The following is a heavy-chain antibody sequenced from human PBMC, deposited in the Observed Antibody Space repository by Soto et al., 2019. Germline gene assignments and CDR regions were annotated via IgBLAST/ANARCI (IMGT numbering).Heavy chain of an antibody. CDR3: ASVLMIVKTSGFDY. Sequence: SHTCTVAWVSISIRGAFLTKNRQPPGKGLEWIGSIYYSGSTYYNPSLKSRVTISVDTSKNQFSLKLSSVTAADTAVCYCASVLMIVKTSGFDYWGQGTLVPVS. CDR1: WVSISIRGAF. CDR2: IYYSGST. D-gene: IGHD3-22*01. J-gene: IGHJ4*02. V-gene: IGHV4-39*01.